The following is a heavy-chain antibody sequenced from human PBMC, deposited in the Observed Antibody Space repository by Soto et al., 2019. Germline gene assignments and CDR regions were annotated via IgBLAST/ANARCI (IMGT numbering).Heavy chain of an antibody. J-gene: IGHJ4*02. CDR1: GGTFSSDS. CDR2: IIPMFDTP. Sequence: QVQLVQSGAEVKKPGSSVKVSCKASGGTFSSDSFSWVRQAPGQWLEWMGGIIPMFDTPIYAQKFQDIVTITADESTSTAYMHLSSLRSGDTAVYYCARSGGLDRDFNYWGQGSLVSVSS. V-gene: IGHV1-69*12. D-gene: IGHD2-15*01. CDR3: ARSGGLDRDFNY.